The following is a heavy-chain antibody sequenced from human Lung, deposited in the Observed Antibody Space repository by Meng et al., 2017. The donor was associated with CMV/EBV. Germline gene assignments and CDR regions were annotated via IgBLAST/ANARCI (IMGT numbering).Heavy chain of an antibody. CDR1: GGTFSSYT. CDR3: ARDIVVPAATQGVNWYFDL. J-gene: IGHJ2*01. V-gene: IGHV1-69*04. D-gene: IGHD2-2*01. Sequence: SVKVSCKASGGTFSSYTISWVRQAPGQGLEWMGRIIPILGIANYAQKFQGRVTITADKSTSTAYMELSSLRSEDTAVYYCARDIVVPAATQGVNWYFDLWGRGTLVTVSS. CDR2: IIPILGIA.